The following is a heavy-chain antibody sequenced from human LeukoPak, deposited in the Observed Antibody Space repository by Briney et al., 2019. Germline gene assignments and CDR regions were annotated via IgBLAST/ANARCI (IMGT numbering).Heavy chain of an antibody. D-gene: IGHD6-19*01. CDR3: ARGLGSGWSDY. J-gene: IGHJ4*02. Sequence: SGTLSLTCAVYGGAFSGYYWSWIRQPPGKGLEWIGEINHSGSTNYNPSLKSRVTISVDTSKNQFSLKLSSVTAADTAVYYCARGLGSGWSDYWGQGTLVTVSS. CDR2: INHSGST. CDR1: GGAFSGYY. V-gene: IGHV4-34*01.